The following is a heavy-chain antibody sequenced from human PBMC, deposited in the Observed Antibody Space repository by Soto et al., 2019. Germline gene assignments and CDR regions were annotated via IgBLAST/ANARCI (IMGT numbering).Heavy chain of an antibody. Sequence: SVKVSCKASGGTFSSYAISWVRQAPGQGLEWMGGIIPIFGTANYAQKFQGRVTITADESTSTAYMELSSLRSEDTAVYYCARELTGFGESIGNWFDPWGQGTLVTVSS. CDR1: GGTFSSYA. D-gene: IGHD3-10*01. CDR3: ARELTGFGESIGNWFDP. J-gene: IGHJ5*02. CDR2: IIPIFGTA. V-gene: IGHV1-69*13.